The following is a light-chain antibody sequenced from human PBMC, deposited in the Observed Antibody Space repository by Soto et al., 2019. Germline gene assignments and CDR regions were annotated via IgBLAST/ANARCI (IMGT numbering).Light chain of an antibody. J-gene: IGKJ1*01. CDR2: GAS. Sequence: EIVLTQSPGTLSLSPGERATLSCRATQSVSSSYLAWYQQKPGQAPRLLIYGASSRATGIPDRFSGSGSGTDFTLTINRLEPDDFAVYYCHQYGSSPTFGQGTKVEIK. CDR1: QSVSSSY. V-gene: IGKV3-20*01. CDR3: HQYGSSPT.